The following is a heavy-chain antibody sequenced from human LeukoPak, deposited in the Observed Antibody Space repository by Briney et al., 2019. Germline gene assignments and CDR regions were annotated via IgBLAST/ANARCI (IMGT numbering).Heavy chain of an antibody. Sequence: SETLSLTCTVSGGSISSGSYYWSWIRQPAGKGLEWIGRIYTSGSTNYNPSLKSRVTISVDTSKNQFSLKLSSVTAADTAVYYCARDRWELLSYDAFDIWGQGTMVTVSS. CDR2: IYTSGST. CDR1: GGSISSGSYY. V-gene: IGHV4-61*02. J-gene: IGHJ3*02. D-gene: IGHD1-26*01. CDR3: ARDRWELLSYDAFDI.